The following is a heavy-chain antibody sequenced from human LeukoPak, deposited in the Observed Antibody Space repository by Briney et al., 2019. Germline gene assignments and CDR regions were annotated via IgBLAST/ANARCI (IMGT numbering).Heavy chain of an antibody. CDR3: AKVRETYYNAYGA. Sequence: GGSLRPSCAASGFVFSNYAMHWVRQAPGKGLEWVTFIRSDGSERYYAHSVKGRFTISRDNSKNALFLQMNSLRPEDTAVYYCAKVRETYYNAYGAWGQGTLVTVSS. V-gene: IGHV3-30*02. CDR1: GFVFSNYA. J-gene: IGHJ5*02. CDR2: IRSDGSER. D-gene: IGHD3-16*01.